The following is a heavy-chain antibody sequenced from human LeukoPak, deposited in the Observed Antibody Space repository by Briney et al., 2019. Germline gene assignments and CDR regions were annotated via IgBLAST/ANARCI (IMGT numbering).Heavy chain of an antibody. CDR2: KYYSGSA. D-gene: IGHD2-2*01. CDR1: GVSISDGRYY. J-gene: IGHJ3*02. Sequence: SETLSLTCNVSGVSISDGRYYWAWISQHPGKGLELIGYKYYSGSAKYNPSLKSRLTISVDTPNNQFSLHLRSVTAADTAMYYCATPYCSSISCLDVFNIWGQGRMVTVSS. V-gene: IGHV4-31*03. CDR3: ATPYCSSISCLDVFNI.